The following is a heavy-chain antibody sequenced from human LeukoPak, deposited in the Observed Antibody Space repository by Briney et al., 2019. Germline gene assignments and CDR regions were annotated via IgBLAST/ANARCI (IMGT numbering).Heavy chain of an antibody. Sequence: PGGSLRLSCAASGFTFSSYAMHWVRQAPGKGLEWVAVISYDGSNKYYADSVKGRFTISRDNSKNTLYLQMNSLRAEDTAVYYCARYRVTDYWGQGTLVTVSS. V-gene: IGHV3-30-3*01. D-gene: IGHD5-18*01. J-gene: IGHJ4*02. CDR1: GFTFSSYA. CDR2: ISYDGSNK. CDR3: ARYRVTDY.